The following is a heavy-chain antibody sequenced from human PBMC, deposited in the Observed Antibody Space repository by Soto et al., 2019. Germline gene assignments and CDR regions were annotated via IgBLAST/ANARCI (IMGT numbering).Heavy chain of an antibody. D-gene: IGHD3-3*02. CDR3: ARGAFHKYYLDY. Sequence: GGSLRLSCAASGFTFDDYAMHWVRQAPGKGLEWVSGTSWNSGSIGYADSVKGRFTISRDNAKNTLYLQMDSLRAEDTAVYYCARGAFHKYYLDYWGQGTLVTVSS. CDR1: GFTFDDYA. V-gene: IGHV3-9*01. J-gene: IGHJ4*02. CDR2: TSWNSGSI.